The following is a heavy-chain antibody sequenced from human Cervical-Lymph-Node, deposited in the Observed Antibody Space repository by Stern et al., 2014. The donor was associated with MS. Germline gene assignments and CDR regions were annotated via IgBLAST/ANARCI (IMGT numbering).Heavy chain of an antibody. J-gene: IGHJ4*02. Sequence: QMQLVQSGPEVKKPGASVRVSCKAAGYTFTSHYMHWGRQAPGQGLEWMGLINPSTGSSIYAQRFQGRVAMTRDTSSTTVYLELSSLTSEETALYYCARDVARKYYFDSWGQGTLVTVSS. CDR3: ARDVARKYYFDS. CDR2: INPSTGSS. CDR1: GYTFTSHY. V-gene: IGHV1-46*01. D-gene: IGHD2-21*01.